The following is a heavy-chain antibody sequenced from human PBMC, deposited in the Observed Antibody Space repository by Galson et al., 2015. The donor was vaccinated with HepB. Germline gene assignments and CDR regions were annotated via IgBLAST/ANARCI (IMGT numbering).Heavy chain of an antibody. CDR2: ISTTANHI. D-gene: IGHD1-26*01. CDR3: VTDTTGSREY. CDR1: GFSFSTYT. V-gene: IGHV3-21*03. J-gene: IGHJ4*02. Sequence: SLRLSCAASGFSFSTYTMNWVRQAPGKGLEWVASISTTANHIYYAGSVQGRFTISRDNARNSLYLQMNSLQREDTALYFCVTDTTGSREYWGQGTLVTVSS.